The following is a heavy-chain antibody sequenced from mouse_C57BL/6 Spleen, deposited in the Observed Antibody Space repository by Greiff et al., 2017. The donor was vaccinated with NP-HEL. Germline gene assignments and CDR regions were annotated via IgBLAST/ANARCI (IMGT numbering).Heavy chain of an antibody. CDR2: ISYDGSN. CDR1: GYSITSGYY. J-gene: IGHJ4*01. Sequence: VQLKESGPGLVKPSQSLSLTCSVTGYSITSGYYWNWIRQFPGNKLEWMGYISYDGSNNYNPSLKNRISITRDTSKNQFFLKLNSVTTEDTATYYCARGGYGNYEAMDYWGQGTSVTVSS. D-gene: IGHD2-1*01. CDR3: ARGGYGNYEAMDY. V-gene: IGHV3-6*01.